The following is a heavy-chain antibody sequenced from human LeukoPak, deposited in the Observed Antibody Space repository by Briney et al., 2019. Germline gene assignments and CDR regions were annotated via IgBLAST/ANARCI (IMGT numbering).Heavy chain of an antibody. V-gene: IGHV4-39*01. J-gene: IGHJ4*02. CDR3: ARHVGPKLWFRFELLRNGDY. Sequence: PSETLSLTCSVSGGSISSSSFYWGWIRQPPGKGLEWIGSISYTGSTYYNPSLKSRVTISVDTSKNQFSLKLSSVTAADTAVYYCARHVGPKLWFRFELLRNGDYWGQGTLVTVSS. CDR2: ISYTGST. D-gene: IGHD5-18*01. CDR1: GGSISSSSFY.